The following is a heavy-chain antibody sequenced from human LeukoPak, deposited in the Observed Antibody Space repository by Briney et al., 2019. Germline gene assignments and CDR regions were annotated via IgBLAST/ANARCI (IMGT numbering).Heavy chain of an antibody. D-gene: IGHD3-22*01. CDR3: ARHRLHRLYYDSSGYYHDGFDI. CDR2: ISAYNGYT. J-gene: IGHJ3*02. Sequence: ASVKVSCKASGYTFTSFGIGWVRQAPGQWLEWMGWISAYNGYTIYAQKFQGRVTMTTDTSTSTAYMELRSLRSDDTAVYYCARHRLHRLYYDSSGYYHDGFDIWGQGTMVTVSS. V-gene: IGHV1-18*01. CDR1: GYTFTSFG.